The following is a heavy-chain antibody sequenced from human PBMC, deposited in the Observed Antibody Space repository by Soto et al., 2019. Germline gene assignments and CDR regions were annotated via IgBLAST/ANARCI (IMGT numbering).Heavy chain of an antibody. V-gene: IGHV3-49*04. CDR2: IRKLVYGGTT. Sequence: GGSLRLSCTASGFTFGDYDMSWVRQAPGKGLEWVGFIRKLVYGGTTEYAASVKGRFTISRDGSKSIAYLQMNSLKTEDTAVYYCTRRAYHYDSSGYYLYYFDHWGQGTLVTVSS. D-gene: IGHD3-22*01. CDR3: TRRAYHYDSSGYYLYYFDH. CDR1: GFTFGDYD. J-gene: IGHJ4*02.